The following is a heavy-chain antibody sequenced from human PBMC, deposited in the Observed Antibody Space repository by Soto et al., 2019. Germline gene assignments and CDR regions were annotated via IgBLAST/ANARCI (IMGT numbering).Heavy chain of an antibody. Sequence: EVQLVESGGGLVEPGGSLRLSCTASGFTFSNAWMTWVRQAPGKGLEWVGRIKSKTDGGTTDYDAPVKGRFTISRDDSTNTKYLQMHSLKTEDTAAYCCTIARGRRTRPWGQGTLVTVSS. CDR2: IKSKTDGGTT. J-gene: IGHJ5*02. CDR3: TIARGRRTRP. CDR1: GFTFSNAW. V-gene: IGHV3-15*01.